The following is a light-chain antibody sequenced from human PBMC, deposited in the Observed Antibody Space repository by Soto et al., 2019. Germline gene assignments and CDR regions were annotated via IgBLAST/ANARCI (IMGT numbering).Light chain of an antibody. Sequence: QSVLTQPPSASGTAGQRVTISCSGSNSNIGSNTVNWYQQLPGTAPKLLIYSNNQRPSGVPGRFSDSKSGTSASLAISGLQSEDEADYYCASWDDSLNGVVFGGGTQLTVL. CDR1: NSNIGSNT. V-gene: IGLV1-44*01. CDR3: ASWDDSLNGVV. CDR2: SNN. J-gene: IGLJ2*01.